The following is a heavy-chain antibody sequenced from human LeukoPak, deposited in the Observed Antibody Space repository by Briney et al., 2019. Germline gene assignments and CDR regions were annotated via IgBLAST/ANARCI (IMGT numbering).Heavy chain of an antibody. V-gene: IGHV1-2*06. Sequence: ASVKVSCKASGYSFTDYLMHWVRQAPGQGLEWIGRLNPSSGGTNYGQKFQGRVTMTRDTSITTAYMEVSRLTSDDTAVYYCARQGIGAVDYWGQGTLVTVSS. D-gene: IGHD1-26*01. CDR1: GYSFTDYL. CDR2: LNPSSGGT. J-gene: IGHJ4*02. CDR3: ARQGIGAVDY.